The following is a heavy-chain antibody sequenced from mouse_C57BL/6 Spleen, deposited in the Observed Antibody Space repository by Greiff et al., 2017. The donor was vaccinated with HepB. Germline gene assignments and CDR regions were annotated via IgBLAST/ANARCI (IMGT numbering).Heavy chain of an antibody. CDR2: IDPANGNT. J-gene: IGHJ3*01. V-gene: IGHV14-3*01. CDR1: GFNIKNTY. Sequence: VQLQQSVAELVRPGASVKLSCTASGFNIKNTYMHWVKQRPEQGLEWIGRIDPANGNTKYAPKFQGKATITADTSSNTAYLQLSSLTSGDTAIYYCASYYYGSSSWFAYWGQGTLVTVSA. D-gene: IGHD1-1*01. CDR3: ASYYYGSSSWFAY.